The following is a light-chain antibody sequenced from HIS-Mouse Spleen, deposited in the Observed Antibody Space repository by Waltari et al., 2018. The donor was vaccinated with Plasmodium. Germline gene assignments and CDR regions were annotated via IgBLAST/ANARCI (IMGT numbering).Light chain of an antibody. J-gene: IGLJ3*02. CDR1: SSEVGGYNL. V-gene: IGLV2-23*01. Sequence: PALTQPASVSGSPGQSITISCPGTSSEVGGYNLVSWYQQHPGKAPKLMMCGGSKRPSGCSKRVPGAKSGNTACLTISGLQAEDEADYYCCSYAGSSTWVFGGGTKLTVL. CDR3: CSYAGSSTWV. CDR2: GGS.